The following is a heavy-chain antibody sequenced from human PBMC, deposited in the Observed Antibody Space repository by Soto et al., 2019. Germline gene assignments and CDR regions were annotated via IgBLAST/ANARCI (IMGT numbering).Heavy chain of an antibody. CDR3: AKDGGYYYPSGSNAFDI. J-gene: IGHJ3*02. CDR2: ISGSGGST. Sequence: EVQLLESGGGLVQPGGSLRLSCAASGFTFSSYAMSWVRQAPGKGLEWVSAISGSGGSTYYADSVKGRFTISRDNSKNTLYLQMNSLRADDTAVYYCAKDGGYYYPSGSNAFDIWGQGTMVTVSS. CDR1: GFTFSSYA. V-gene: IGHV3-23*01. D-gene: IGHD3-10*01.